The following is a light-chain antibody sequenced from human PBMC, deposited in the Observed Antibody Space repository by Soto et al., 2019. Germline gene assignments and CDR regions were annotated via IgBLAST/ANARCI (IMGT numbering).Light chain of an antibody. J-gene: IGKJ4*01. V-gene: IGKV1-39*01. CDR2: GAS. CDR1: QTIRSY. CDR3: QQSYNTPLT. Sequence: DIQMTQSPSSLSASVGDRVTITCRASQTIRSYLNWYLQKPGKDPKLLIYGASTLQSWVPSRFSGSGSGTDFTLTISSLHPEDFATYYCQQSYNTPLTFGGGTKVEI.